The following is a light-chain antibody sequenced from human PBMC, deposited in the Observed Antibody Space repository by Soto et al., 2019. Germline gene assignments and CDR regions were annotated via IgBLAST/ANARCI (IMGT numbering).Light chain of an antibody. V-gene: IGKV1-12*01. Sequence: DIQMTQSPPSVSASVGDRVTITCRASQAINNWLAWYQQKPGHAPKLLIYATSTLQTGVPSRFSGSGSGTDFTLTIGSLQPEDFATYYCQQANSFPLTFGGGTKVEFK. CDR2: ATS. J-gene: IGKJ4*01. CDR3: QQANSFPLT. CDR1: QAINNW.